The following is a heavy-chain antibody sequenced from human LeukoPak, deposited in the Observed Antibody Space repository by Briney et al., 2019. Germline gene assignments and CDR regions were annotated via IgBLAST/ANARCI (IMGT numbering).Heavy chain of an antibody. CDR1: GGSISSGGYY. J-gene: IGHJ5*02. Sequence: TLSLTCTVSGGSISSGGYYWSWIRQHPGQGLEWIGYIYYSGSTYYNPSLKSRVTISVDTSKNQFSLKLSSVTAADTAVYYCAREFFYGDYVDWFDPWGQGTLVTVSS. CDR3: AREFFYGDYVDWFDP. D-gene: IGHD4-17*01. V-gene: IGHV4-31*03. CDR2: IYYSGST.